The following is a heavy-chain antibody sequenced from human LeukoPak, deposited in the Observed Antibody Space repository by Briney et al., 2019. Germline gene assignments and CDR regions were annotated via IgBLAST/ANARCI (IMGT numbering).Heavy chain of an antibody. CDR2: IYSGGST. V-gene: IGHV3-66*01. Sequence: GGSLRLSCAASGFTVSSNYMSWVRQAPGKGLEWVSVIYSGGSTYYADSVKGRFTISRDNSKNTLYLQMNSLRAEDTAVYYCARVTVGNGVVPTRSLYYFDYWGQGTLVTVSS. J-gene: IGHJ4*02. CDR3: ARVTVGNGVVPTRSLYYFDY. D-gene: IGHD2-2*01. CDR1: GFTVSSNY.